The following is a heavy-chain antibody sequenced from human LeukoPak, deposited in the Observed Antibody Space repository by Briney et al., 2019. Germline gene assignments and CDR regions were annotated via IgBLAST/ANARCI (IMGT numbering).Heavy chain of an antibody. V-gene: IGHV3-49*04. CDR1: GFTFSNYA. Sequence: QSGETLRLSCAASGFTFSNYALSWVRQAPGKGLEWVGFIRSKAYGGTTEYAASVKGRFTISRDDSKSVAYLQMNSLKTEDTAVYYCTRVVPPVLRYFDWLFDFDYWGQGTLVTVSS. J-gene: IGHJ4*02. CDR3: TRVVPPVLRYFDWLFDFDY. D-gene: IGHD3-9*01. CDR2: IRSKAYGGTT.